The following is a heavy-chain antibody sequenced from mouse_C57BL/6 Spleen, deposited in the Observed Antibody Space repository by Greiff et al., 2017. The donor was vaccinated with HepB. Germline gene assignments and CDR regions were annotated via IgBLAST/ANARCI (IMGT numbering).Heavy chain of an antibody. CDR1: GYTFTSYW. Sequence: QVQLQQPGAELVKPGASVKLSCKASGYTFTSYWMQWVKQRPGQGLEWIGEIDPSDSYTNYNQKFKGKATLTVDTSSSTAYMQLSSLTSEDSAVYYCARSFITTVPFDYWGQGTTLTVSS. J-gene: IGHJ2*01. CDR3: ARSFITTVPFDY. D-gene: IGHD1-1*01. CDR2: IDPSDSYT. V-gene: IGHV1-50*01.